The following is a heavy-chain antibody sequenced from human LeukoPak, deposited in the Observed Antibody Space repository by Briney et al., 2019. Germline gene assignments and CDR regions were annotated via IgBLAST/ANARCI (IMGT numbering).Heavy chain of an antibody. CDR1: GFTFSSYW. D-gene: IGHD2-2*02. CDR3: ARIPPEFDP. CDR2: IKQYGSEK. Sequence: PGGSLRLSCAASGFTFSSYWVSWVRQAPGKGLEWVANIKQYGSEKYYVDSVKGRFTISRDNAKNSLYLQMNSLRAEDTAVYYCARIPPEFDPWGQGTLVTVSS. V-gene: IGHV3-7*03. J-gene: IGHJ5*02.